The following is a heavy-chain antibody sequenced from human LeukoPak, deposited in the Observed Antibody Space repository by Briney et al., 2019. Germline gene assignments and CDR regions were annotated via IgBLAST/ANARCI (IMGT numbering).Heavy chain of an antibody. J-gene: IGHJ4*02. D-gene: IGHD5-18*01. CDR1: GYSISSGYY. CDR3: ASLLRGYSYVAVDY. Sequence: KASETLSLTCTVSGYSISSGYYWGWIRQPPGKGLEWIGSIYHSGSTYYNPSLKSRVTISVDTSKNQFSLKLSSVTAADTAVYYCASLLRGYSYVAVDYRGQGTLVTVSS. CDR2: IYHSGST. V-gene: IGHV4-38-2*02.